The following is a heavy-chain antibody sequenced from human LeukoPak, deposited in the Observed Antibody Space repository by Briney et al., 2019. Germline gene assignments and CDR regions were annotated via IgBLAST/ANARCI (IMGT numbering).Heavy chain of an antibody. J-gene: IGHJ6*04. CDR1: GGSFSGYY. Sequence: PSETLSLTCAVYGGSFSGYYWSWIRQSPGKGLEWIGEINHSGSTNYNPSLKSRVTISVDTSKNQFSLKLSSVTAADTAVYYCARVRRPTDVWGKGTTVTVSS. V-gene: IGHV4-34*01. D-gene: IGHD6-25*01. CDR3: ARVRRPTDV. CDR2: INHSGST.